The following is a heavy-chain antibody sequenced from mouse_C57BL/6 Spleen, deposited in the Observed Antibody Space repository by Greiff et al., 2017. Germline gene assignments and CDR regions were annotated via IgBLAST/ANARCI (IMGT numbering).Heavy chain of an antibody. CDR3: ARDDGYYSWFSY. CDR1: GFTFSRYT. CDR2: ISGGGGNT. J-gene: IGHJ3*01. Sequence: DVKLVESGGGLVKPGGSLKLSCAASGFTFSRYTMSWVRKTPEKRLEWVATISGGGGNTYYPDSVKGRFNISRDNAKNTLYLQMSSLRSEYTALYYCARDDGYYSWFSYWGQVTLVTVSA. D-gene: IGHD2-3*01. V-gene: IGHV5-9*01.